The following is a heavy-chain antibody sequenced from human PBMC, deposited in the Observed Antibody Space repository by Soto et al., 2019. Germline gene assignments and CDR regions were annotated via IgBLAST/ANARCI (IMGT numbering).Heavy chain of an antibody. CDR3: ARDSPSRVLKVRGVYTRAFDS. Sequence: SETLSLTCTVSGVSISSYYWSWIRHPPGKGLEWIGYIYYSGSTNYNPSLKSRVTISVDTSKNQFSLKLSSVTAADTAVYYCARDSPSRVLKVRGVYTRAFDSWRQGTMVTVSS. D-gene: IGHD3-10*01. J-gene: IGHJ4*03. CDR1: GVSISSYY. V-gene: IGHV4-59*01. CDR2: IYYSGST.